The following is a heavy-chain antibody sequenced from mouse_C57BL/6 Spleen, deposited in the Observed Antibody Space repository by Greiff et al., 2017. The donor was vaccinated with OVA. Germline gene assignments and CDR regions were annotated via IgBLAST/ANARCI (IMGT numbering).Heavy chain of an antibody. J-gene: IGHJ1*03. CDR3: ARGNYYYGGGYFDV. CDR2: ISYSGST. V-gene: IGHV3-1*01. CDR1: GYSITSGYD. D-gene: IGHD1-1*01. Sequence: EVKLLESGPGMVKPSQSLSLTCTVTGYSITSGYDWHWIRHFPGNKLEWMGYISYSGSTNYNPSLKSRISITHDTSKNHFFLKLNSVTTEDTATYYGARGNYYYGGGYFDVWGTGTTVTVSS.